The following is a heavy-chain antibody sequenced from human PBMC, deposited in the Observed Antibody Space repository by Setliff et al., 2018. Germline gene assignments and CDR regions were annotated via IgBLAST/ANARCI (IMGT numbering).Heavy chain of an antibody. CDR3: ARGRNVAARLLDS. D-gene: IGHD6-6*01. CDR2: ISHSGSS. CDR1: GGTFSDYF. J-gene: IGHJ4*02. Sequence: SETLSLTCGASGGTFSDYFWTWIRQSPGKGLEWIGEISHSGSSNYNPSLKSRVTISIDTSNNQFSLKVTSVTAADTGIYYCARGRNVAARLLDSWGQGARVTVSS. V-gene: IGHV4-34*08.